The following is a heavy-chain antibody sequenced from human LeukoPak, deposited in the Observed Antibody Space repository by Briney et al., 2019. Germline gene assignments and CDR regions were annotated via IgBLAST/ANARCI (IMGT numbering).Heavy chain of an antibody. Sequence: GGSLRLSCEASGFTFSSYAMSWVRQAPGKGLEWVSAISGSGGSTYYADSVKGRFTISRDNSENTLYLQMNSLRAEDTAVYYCAKIQYYDFWSGYYAPYYYGMDVWGQGTTVTVSS. D-gene: IGHD3-3*01. CDR2: ISGSGGST. CDR1: GFTFSSYA. J-gene: IGHJ6*02. V-gene: IGHV3-23*01. CDR3: AKIQYYDFWSGYYAPYYYGMDV.